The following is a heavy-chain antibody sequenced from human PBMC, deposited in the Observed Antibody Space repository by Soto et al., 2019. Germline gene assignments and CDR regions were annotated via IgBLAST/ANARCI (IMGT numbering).Heavy chain of an antibody. CDR3: ARGAGYSGYDT. J-gene: IGHJ5*02. D-gene: IGHD5-12*01. Sequence: QVQLVQSGAEVKKPGSSVKVSCKASGGTFSSCTISWVRQAPGQGLEWMGRIIPILGIANYAQKFQGRVTITADKSTSTAYMELSSLRSEDTAVYYCARGAGYSGYDTWGQGTLVTVSS. CDR2: IIPILGIA. CDR1: GGTFSSCT. V-gene: IGHV1-69*02.